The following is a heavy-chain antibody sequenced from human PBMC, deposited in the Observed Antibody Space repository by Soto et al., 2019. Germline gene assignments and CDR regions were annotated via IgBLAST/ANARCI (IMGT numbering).Heavy chain of an antibody. CDR3: ASCGRNYYDSSGYYYFDY. CDR2: MNPNSGNT. J-gene: IGHJ4*02. V-gene: IGHV1-8*01. Sequence: GASVKVSCKASGYTFTSYDINWVRQATGQGLEWMGWMNPNSGNTGYAQKFQGRVTMTRNTSISTAYMELSSLRSEDTAVYYCASCGRNYYDSSGYYYFDYWGQGTLVTVSS. D-gene: IGHD3-22*01. CDR1: GYTFTSYD.